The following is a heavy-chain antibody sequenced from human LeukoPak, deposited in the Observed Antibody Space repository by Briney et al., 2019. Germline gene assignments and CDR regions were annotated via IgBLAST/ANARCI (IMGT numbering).Heavy chain of an antibody. CDR1: GFTFSSYG. Sequence: GGSLRLSCAASGFTFSSYGMHWVRQAPGKGLEWVAVISYDGSNKYYADSVKGRFTISRDNSKNTLYLHMNSLRAEDTAVYYCAKAYSSSWYDAFDIWGQGTMVTVSS. V-gene: IGHV3-30*18. J-gene: IGHJ3*02. CDR3: AKAYSSSWYDAFDI. CDR2: ISYDGSNK. D-gene: IGHD6-13*01.